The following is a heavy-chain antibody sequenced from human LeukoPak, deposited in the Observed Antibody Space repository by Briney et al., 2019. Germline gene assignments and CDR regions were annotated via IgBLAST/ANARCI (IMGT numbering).Heavy chain of an antibody. CDR2: INPSGGST. CDR1: GYTFTSYY. Sequence: GASVKVSCKASGYTFTSYYMHWVRQAPGQGLEWMGIINPSGGSTSYAQKFQGRVTMTRDTSTSTVYMELSSLRCEDTAVYYCARAAVTTTWASVAYYYGMDVWGQGTTVTVSS. J-gene: IGHJ6*02. D-gene: IGHD4-17*01. CDR3: ARAAVTTTWASVAYYYGMDV. V-gene: IGHV1-46*01.